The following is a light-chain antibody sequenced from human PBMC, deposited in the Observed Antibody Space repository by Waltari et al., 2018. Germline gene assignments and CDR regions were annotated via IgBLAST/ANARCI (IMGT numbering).Light chain of an antibody. Sequence: EIVLTQSPGTLSLSPGERATLSCRASQSVSSRYLAWYQQTPGQAPRLLIYRGSSKATCSPDRLRGSGSGTDVTLAISRLEPEDCAVYYCQQYGSSPPYTVGQGTKLEIK. CDR3: QQYGSSPPYT. J-gene: IGKJ2*01. CDR2: RGS. V-gene: IGKV3-20*01. CDR1: QSVSSRY.